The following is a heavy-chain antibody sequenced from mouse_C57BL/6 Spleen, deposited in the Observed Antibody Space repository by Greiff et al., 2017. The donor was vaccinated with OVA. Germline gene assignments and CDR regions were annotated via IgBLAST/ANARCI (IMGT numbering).Heavy chain of an antibody. D-gene: IGHD1-1*01. CDR2: INPSSGYT. Sequence: QVHVKQSGAELARPGASVKMSCKASGYTFTSYTMHWVNQRPGQGLEWIGYINPSSGYTKYNQKFKYMATLTADKSYSTAYMQLSSLTTQDSADYYCARSPLITTVVAHDYWGQGTTLTVSS. V-gene: IGHV1-4*01. J-gene: IGHJ2*01. CDR1: GYTFTSYT. CDR3: ARSPLITTVVAHDY.